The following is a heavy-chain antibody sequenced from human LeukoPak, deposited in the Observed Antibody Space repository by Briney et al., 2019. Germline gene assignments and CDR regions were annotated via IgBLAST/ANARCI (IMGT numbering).Heavy chain of an antibody. CDR3: TKTHFWSGYHDY. J-gene: IGHJ4*02. CDR2: IKSKTDGGTT. CDR1: GHTFSNAW. V-gene: IGHV3-15*01. D-gene: IGHD3-3*02. Sequence: PGGSLRLSCAASGHTFSNAWMTWVRQAPGKGLEWVGLIKSKTDGGTTHYAAPVKGRFTISRDDSKNTLYLQMNSLKTEDTAVYYCTKTHFWSGYHDYWGQGTLVTVSS.